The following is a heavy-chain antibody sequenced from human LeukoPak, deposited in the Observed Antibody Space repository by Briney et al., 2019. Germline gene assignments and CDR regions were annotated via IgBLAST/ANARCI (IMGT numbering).Heavy chain of an antibody. J-gene: IGHJ4*02. CDR2: INPNSGGT. V-gene: IGHV1-2*02. CDR1: GYTFTGYY. D-gene: IGHD6-6*01. CDR3: ARTYTVSSDFDY. Sequence: ASVKVSCKASGYTFTGYYVHWVGQAPGQGLEWVGWINPNSGGTNYAQRFQDRVSMTRDTYISTAYMELSRLRSDDTAVYYCARTYTVSSDFDYWGLGTLVTVSS.